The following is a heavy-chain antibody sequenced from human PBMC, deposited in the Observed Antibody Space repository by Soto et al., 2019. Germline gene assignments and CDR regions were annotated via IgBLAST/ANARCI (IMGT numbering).Heavy chain of an antibody. CDR1: RGSISSYY. Sequence: SETLSLTCSVSRGSISSYYWSWVRQPPGKGLEWIGFIHRTGSTKYNPSLESRVTISVDTSQNQLSLRLSSVTAADTAVYYCARGSAGSGKNNWFDPWGQGILVTVSS. V-gene: IGHV4-59*01. CDR2: IHRTGST. CDR3: ARGSAGSGKNNWFDP. D-gene: IGHD3-10*01. J-gene: IGHJ5*02.